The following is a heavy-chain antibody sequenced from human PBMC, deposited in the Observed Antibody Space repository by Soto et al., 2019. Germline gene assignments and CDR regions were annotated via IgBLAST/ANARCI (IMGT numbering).Heavy chain of an antibody. CDR3: ARALREYYDSSGYYSAFHFDY. CDR2: IYYSGST. D-gene: IGHD3-22*01. CDR1: GGSISSGDYY. J-gene: IGHJ4*02. Sequence: SETLSLTCTVSGGSISSGDYYWSWIRQPPGKGLERIGYIYYSGSTYYNPSLKSRVTISVDTSKNQFSLKLSSVTAADTAVYYCARALREYYDSSGYYSAFHFDYWGQGTLVTVSS. V-gene: IGHV4-30-4*01.